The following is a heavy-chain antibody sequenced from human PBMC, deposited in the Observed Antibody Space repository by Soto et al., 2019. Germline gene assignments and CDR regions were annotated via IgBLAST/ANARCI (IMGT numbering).Heavy chain of an antibody. J-gene: IGHJ3*02. Sequence: EVQLLESGGGLVQPGGSLRLSCAASGFTFSSYAMSWVRQAPGKGLEWVSAISGSGVGTYYADSVKGRFTISRDNSKKALYLKMNSLRAEDTAVYYCAKCMTTVTTFPFDIWGQGTMVSVSS. D-gene: IGHD4-17*01. CDR2: ISGSGVGT. CDR3: AKCMTTVTTFPFDI. V-gene: IGHV3-23*01. CDR1: GFTFSSYA.